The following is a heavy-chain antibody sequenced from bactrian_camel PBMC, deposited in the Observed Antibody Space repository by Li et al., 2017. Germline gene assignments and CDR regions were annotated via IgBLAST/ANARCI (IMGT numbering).Heavy chain of an antibody. J-gene: IGHJ6*01. CDR3: AIPGSWSPECGY. D-gene: IGHD6*01. CDR2: IASDGRT. V-gene: IGHV3S55*01. CDR1: GDTSDSYC. Sequence: VQLVESGGGSVQAGGSLRLSCVFSGDTSDSYCMGWYRRAPGNECELVSRIASDGRTYYTDSAKGRFTISQDKAKNTVYLQMNSLQAEDTAVYYCAIPGSWSPECGYWGQGTQVTVS.